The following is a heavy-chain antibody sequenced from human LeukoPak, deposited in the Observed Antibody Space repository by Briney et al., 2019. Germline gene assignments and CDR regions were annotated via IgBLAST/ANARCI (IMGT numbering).Heavy chain of an antibody. CDR3: AKGGGATVPFDN. J-gene: IGHJ4*02. D-gene: IGHD4-11*01. Sequence: GGSLRVSCAASGFTFSNYAMSWVRQAPGKGLEWVSVISVSGGSTYYADSVKGRFTISRDNSKNTLYLQMNSLRVEDTAVYYCAKGGGATVPFDNWGQGTLVTVSS. CDR1: GFTFSNYA. V-gene: IGHV3-23*01. CDR2: ISVSGGST.